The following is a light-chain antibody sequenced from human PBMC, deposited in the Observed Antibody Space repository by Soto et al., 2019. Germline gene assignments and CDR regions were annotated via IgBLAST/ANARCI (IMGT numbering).Light chain of an antibody. V-gene: IGLV2-14*01. J-gene: IGLJ2*01. CDR3: SSYTSSSTLGV. Sequence: QSALTQPASVSGSPGQSITISCTGTSSDVGGYNYVSWYQHHPGKAPKFMIYEVSNRPSGVSNRFSGSKSGNTASLTISGLQAEDEADYYCSSYTSSSTLGVFGGGTKLTVL. CDR2: EVS. CDR1: SSDVGGYNY.